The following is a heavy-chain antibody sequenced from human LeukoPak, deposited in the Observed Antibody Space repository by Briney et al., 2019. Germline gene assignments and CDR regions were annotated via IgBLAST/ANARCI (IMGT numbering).Heavy chain of an antibody. J-gene: IGHJ4*02. CDR3: AKGINYDILTGYSDY. Sequence: PGRSLRLSCAASGFTFSSYAMHWVRQAPGKGLEWVAVISYDGSNKYYADSVKGRFTISRDNSKNTLYLQMNSLRAEDTAVYYCAKGINYDILTGYSDYWGQGTLVTVSS. D-gene: IGHD3-9*01. V-gene: IGHV3-30-3*01. CDR1: GFTFSSYA. CDR2: ISYDGSNK.